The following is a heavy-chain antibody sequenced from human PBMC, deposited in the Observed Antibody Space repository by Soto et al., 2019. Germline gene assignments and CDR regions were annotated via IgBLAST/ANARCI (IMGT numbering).Heavy chain of an antibody. D-gene: IGHD2-15*01. V-gene: IGHV4-59*07. J-gene: IGHJ3*01. CDR3: ARQQYTVVTAFDV. Sequence: QVQLQESGPGLVKTSDTLSLTCTVSGGSITPYYWSWIRQPPGEGLEWIGYVSYSGKTGYNPSLKSRVSMSIDTSKNEFSLKLTSLTAADAARYYCARQQYTVVTAFDVWGQGTTVAVSS. CDR1: GGSITPYY. CDR2: VSYSGKT.